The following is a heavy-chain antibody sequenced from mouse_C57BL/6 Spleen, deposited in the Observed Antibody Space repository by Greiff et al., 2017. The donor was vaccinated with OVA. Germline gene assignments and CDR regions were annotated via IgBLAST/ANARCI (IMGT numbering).Heavy chain of an antibody. CDR2: IWGGGST. Sequence: VKLVESGPGLVAPSQSLSITCTVSGFSLTSYGVDWVRQPPGKGLEWLGVIWGGGSTNYNSALMSRLSISKDNSKSQVFLKMNSLQTDDTAMYYCATLHYGSRGAYWGQGTLVTVSA. CDR1: GFSLTSYG. CDR3: ATLHYGSRGAY. D-gene: IGHD1-1*01. V-gene: IGHV2-9*01. J-gene: IGHJ3*01.